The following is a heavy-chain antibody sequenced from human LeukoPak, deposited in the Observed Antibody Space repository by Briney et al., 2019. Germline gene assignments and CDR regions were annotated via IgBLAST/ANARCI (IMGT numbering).Heavy chain of an antibody. CDR1: GFTFGDHA. V-gene: IGHV3-9*01. Sequence: GGSLRLSCAASGFTFGDHAMHWVRQAPGKGLEWVSGISWNSGSIGYVDSVKGRFTISRDNAKNSLYLQMNSLRAEDTALYYCARKGAARYYYYYYGMDVWGQGTTVTVSS. CDR3: ARKGAARYYYYYYGMDV. J-gene: IGHJ6*02. CDR2: ISWNSGSI. D-gene: IGHD6-6*01.